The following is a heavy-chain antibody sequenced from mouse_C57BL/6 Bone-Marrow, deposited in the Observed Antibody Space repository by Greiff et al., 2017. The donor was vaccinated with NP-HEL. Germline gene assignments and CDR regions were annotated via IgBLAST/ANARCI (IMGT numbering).Heavy chain of an antibody. CDR1: GYTFTDYN. CDR3: ARGEDYSNPDWYFDV. D-gene: IGHD2-5*01. V-gene: IGHV1-18*01. CDR2: INPNNGGT. Sequence: VQLQQSGPELVKPGASVKIPCKASGYTFTDYNMDWVKQSHGKSLEWIGDINPNNGGTIYNQKFKGKATLTVDKSSSTAYMELRSLTSEDTAVYYCARGEDYSNPDWYFDVWGTGTTVTVSS. J-gene: IGHJ1*03.